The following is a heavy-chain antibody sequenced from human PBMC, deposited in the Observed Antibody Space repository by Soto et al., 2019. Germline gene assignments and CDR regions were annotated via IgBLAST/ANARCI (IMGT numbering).Heavy chain of an antibody. CDR3: XXNPTV. D-gene: IGHD4-17*01. Sequence: QVQLQESGPGLVKPSQTLSLTCTVSGGSISSGGYYWSWIRQHPGKGLEWIGYIYYSGSAYYNPXXXXXXXXXXXXXXXXXXXXXXXXXXXXXXXXXXXXNPTVWGQGTLVTVSS. CDR2: IYYSGSA. V-gene: IGHV4-31*01. CDR1: GGSISSGGYY. J-gene: IGHJ4*02.